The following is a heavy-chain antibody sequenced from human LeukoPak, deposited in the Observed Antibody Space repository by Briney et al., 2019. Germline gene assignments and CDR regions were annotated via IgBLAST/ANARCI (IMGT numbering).Heavy chain of an antibody. Sequence: GGSLRLSCAASGFTFSNSWMHWVRQAPGKGLEWVASINHNGNVNYYVDSVKGRFTISRDNAKNSLYLQMSNLRAEDTAVYFCARGGGLDVWGQGATVTVSS. CDR3: ARGGGLDV. CDR1: GFTFSNSW. V-gene: IGHV3-7*03. D-gene: IGHD3-16*01. J-gene: IGHJ6*02. CDR2: INHNGNVN.